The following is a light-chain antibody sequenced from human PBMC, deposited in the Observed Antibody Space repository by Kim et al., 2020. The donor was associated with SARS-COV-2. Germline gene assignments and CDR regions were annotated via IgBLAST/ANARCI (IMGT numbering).Light chain of an antibody. CDR3: QAWDRSTWV. CDR1: KLGNKY. CDR2: QDN. J-gene: IGLJ3*02. V-gene: IGLV3-1*01. Sequence: SYELTQPPSVSVSPGQTASITCSGDKLGNKYACWYQQKPGLSPVLVIYQDNKRPSGIPERFSGSNSGNTATLTISGTQAMDEADYYCQAWDRSTWVFGGGTQLTVL.